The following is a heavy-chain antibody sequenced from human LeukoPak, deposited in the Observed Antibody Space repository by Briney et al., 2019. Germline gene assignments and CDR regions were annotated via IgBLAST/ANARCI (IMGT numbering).Heavy chain of an antibody. CDR3: ARESGEYDFWSGYYNYYYYYMDV. CDR2: INHSGST. D-gene: IGHD3-3*01. CDR1: GGSFSGYY. V-gene: IGHV4-34*01. Sequence: SETLSLTCAVYGGSFSGYYWSWIRQPPGKGLEWIGEINHSGSTNYNPSLKSRVTISVDTSKNQFSLKLSSVTAADTAVYYCARESGEYDFWSGYYNYYYYYMDVWGKGTTVTVSS. J-gene: IGHJ6*03.